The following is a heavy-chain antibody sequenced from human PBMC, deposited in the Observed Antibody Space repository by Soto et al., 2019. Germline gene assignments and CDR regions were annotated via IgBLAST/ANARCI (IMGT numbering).Heavy chain of an antibody. V-gene: IGHV1-24*01. J-gene: IGHJ1*01. CDR1: ENTLTELT. Sequence: ASVKVSCKVPENTLTELTIDWLRQAPGKGLEWMGRSAPEEGEPIYPQKFQGRVSMTEDPSTDTAYMELTSLRTEDTAVYFCAADLKLVDPMGALDIWGQGTLVTVSS. CDR3: AADLKLVDPMGALDI. CDR2: SAPEEGEP. D-gene: IGHD1-26*01.